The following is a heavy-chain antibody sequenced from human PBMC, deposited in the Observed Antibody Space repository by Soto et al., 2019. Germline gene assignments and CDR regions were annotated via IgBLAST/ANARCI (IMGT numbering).Heavy chain of an antibody. CDR2: IYPGDSDT. J-gene: IGHJ6*02. CDR3: ARTSAAGKYYYGMDV. CDR1: GYSFTSYW. D-gene: IGHD6-13*01. V-gene: IGHV5-51*01. Sequence: GVSLKISCKGSGYSFTSYWIGLVRQMPGKGLEWMGIIYPGDSDTRYSPSFQGQVTISADKSISTAYLQWSSLKASDTAMYYCARTSAAGKYYYGMDVWGQGTTVTVSS.